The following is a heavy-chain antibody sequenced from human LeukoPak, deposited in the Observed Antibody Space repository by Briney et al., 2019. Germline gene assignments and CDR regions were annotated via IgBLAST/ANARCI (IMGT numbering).Heavy chain of an antibody. CDR2: INHSGST. V-gene: IGHV4-34*01. D-gene: IGHD4-17*01. Sequence: SSETLSLTCAVYGGSFSGYYWSWIRQPPGKGLEWIGEINHSGSTNYNPSLKSRVTISVDTSKNQFSLKLSSVTAADTAVYYCARGYGKFDYWGQGTLVTVSS. CDR1: GGSFSGYY. CDR3: ARGYGKFDY. J-gene: IGHJ4*02.